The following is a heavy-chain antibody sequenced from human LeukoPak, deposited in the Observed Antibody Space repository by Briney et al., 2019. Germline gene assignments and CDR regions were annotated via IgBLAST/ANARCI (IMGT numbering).Heavy chain of an antibody. D-gene: IGHD5-24*01. J-gene: IGHJ4*02. V-gene: IGHV1-46*01. CDR1: GYTFTSYY. CDR2: INPSGGST. CDR3: ATTVGDGSYGALWYFDY. Sequence: ASVKVSCKASGYTFTSYYMHWVRQAPGQGLEWMGIINPSGGSTSYAQKFQGRVTMTRDTSTSTVYMELSSLRSEDTAVYYCATTVGDGSYGALWYFDYWGQGTLVTVSS.